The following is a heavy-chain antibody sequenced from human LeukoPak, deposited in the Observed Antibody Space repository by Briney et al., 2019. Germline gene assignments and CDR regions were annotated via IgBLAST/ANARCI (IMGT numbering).Heavy chain of an antibody. J-gene: IGHJ4*01. CDR1: GGSISSGDYY. CDR3: ARGSLREFTF. CDR2: IYYGGST. Sequence: PSETLSLTCTVSGGSISSGDYYWSWIRQPPGKGLEWIGYIYYGGSTNYNPSLKSRVTISVDTSKNQFSLKLSSVTAADTAVYYCARGSLREFTFWGQGTLVTVSS. V-gene: IGHV4-61*08. D-gene: IGHD3-10*01.